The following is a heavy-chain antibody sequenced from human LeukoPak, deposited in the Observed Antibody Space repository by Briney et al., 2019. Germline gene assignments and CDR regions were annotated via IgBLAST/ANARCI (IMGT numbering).Heavy chain of an antibody. D-gene: IGHD6-19*01. CDR1: GFTFRTLA. Sequence: PGGSLRLSCVASGFTFRTLAMGWVRQAPGMGLDWVSVISDSGGTTYYADSVKGRFTISRDNSKNMLYLQMNSLRAEDTAVYYCAKDARRTSGWYFFDYWGQGTLVTVSS. CDR2: ISDSGGTT. CDR3: AKDARRTSGWYFFDY. J-gene: IGHJ4*02. V-gene: IGHV3-23*01.